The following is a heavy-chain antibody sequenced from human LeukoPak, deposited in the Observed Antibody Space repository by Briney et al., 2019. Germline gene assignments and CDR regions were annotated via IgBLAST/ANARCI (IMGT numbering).Heavy chain of an antibody. J-gene: IGHJ4*02. Sequence: GESLKISCKASGYRITSYWIGGVRQMPGKGLGWMGIIDPGDSETHYTSSFERHATHSDDKTLTTSYLRSNSLTAADTVMYYCARQTAMGRSGDYWGQGTLVTVSS. CDR3: ARQTAMGRSGDY. CDR2: IDPGDSET. D-gene: IGHD5-18*01. CDR1: GYRITSYW. V-gene: IGHV5-51*01.